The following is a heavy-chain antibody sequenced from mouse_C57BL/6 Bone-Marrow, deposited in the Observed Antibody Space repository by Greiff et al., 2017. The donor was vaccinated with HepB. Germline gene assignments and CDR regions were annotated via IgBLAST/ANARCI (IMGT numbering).Heavy chain of an antibody. CDR3: ARDGTMAMDY. D-gene: IGHD4-1*01. Sequence: EVQGVESGGGLVQPGGSLKLSCAASGFTFSDYYMYWVRQTPEKRLEWVAYISNGGGSTYYPDTVKGLFTISRDNAKNTLYLQRSRLKSEDTAMYYCARDGTMAMDYWGQGTSVTVSS. V-gene: IGHV5-12*01. CDR1: GFTFSDYY. CDR2: ISNGGGST. J-gene: IGHJ4*01.